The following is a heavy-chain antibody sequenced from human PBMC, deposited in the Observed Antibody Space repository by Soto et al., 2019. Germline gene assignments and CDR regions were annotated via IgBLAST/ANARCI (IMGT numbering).Heavy chain of an antibody. D-gene: IGHD6-19*01. Sequence: XSVKVSCKASGYTFTGYSMHWVRQAPGQGLEWMGWINPNSGDTNYTQKFQGWVTMTRDTSISTAYMELSRLRSDDTAVYYCATSRASIAVDAETEYYFDYWGQGTLVTVSS. CDR3: ATSRASIAVDAETEYYFDY. J-gene: IGHJ4*02. CDR1: GYTFTGYS. V-gene: IGHV1-2*04. CDR2: INPNSGDT.